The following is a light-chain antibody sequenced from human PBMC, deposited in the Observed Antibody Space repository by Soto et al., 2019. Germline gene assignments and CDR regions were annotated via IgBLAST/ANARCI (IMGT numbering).Light chain of an antibody. J-gene: IGKJ5*01. Sequence: DIVMKQSPLSLPVTPGEPASISCRSSQSLLHSNGNNYLDWYLQKPEQSPQLLLYLASNRASWHPERFSRSGSDTDFTLNIRSLKAEYVGVYYCLQALQTPITFGPGTLLELK. V-gene: IGKV2-28*01. CDR3: LQALQTPIT. CDR2: LAS. CDR1: QSLLHSNGNNY.